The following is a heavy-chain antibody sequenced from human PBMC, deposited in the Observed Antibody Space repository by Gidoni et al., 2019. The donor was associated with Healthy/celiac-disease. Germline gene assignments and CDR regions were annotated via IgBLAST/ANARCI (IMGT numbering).Heavy chain of an antibody. CDR2: ISAYNGNT. CDR3: ARGSSSWYEGNWFDP. V-gene: IGHV1-18*01. D-gene: IGHD6-13*01. Sequence: QVQLVQSGAEVKKPGASVTVSCKASGYTFTSYGISWVRQAPGKGLEWMGWISAYNGNTNYAQKLPGRVTMTTDTSPSTAYMELRGLRSDDTAVYYCARGSSSWYEGNWFDPWGQGTLVTVSS. J-gene: IGHJ5*02. CDR1: GYTFTSYG.